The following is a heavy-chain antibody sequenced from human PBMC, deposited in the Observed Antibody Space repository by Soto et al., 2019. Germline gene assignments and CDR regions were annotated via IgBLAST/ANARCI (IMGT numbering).Heavy chain of an antibody. V-gene: IGHV1-69*02. D-gene: IGHD3-16*01. J-gene: IGHJ6*02. CDR3: ARGLGGRMDY. Sequence: QVQLVQSGAEVKKPGSSVRVSCKASGTIFSSYTISWVRQAPGQGLEWMGRIIPILGETNSAQKFQDRVTLTADKSTNTAYMELNSLRLEETAVYYCARGLGGRMDYWGQGTTVTVSS. CDR1: GTIFSSYT. CDR2: IIPILGET.